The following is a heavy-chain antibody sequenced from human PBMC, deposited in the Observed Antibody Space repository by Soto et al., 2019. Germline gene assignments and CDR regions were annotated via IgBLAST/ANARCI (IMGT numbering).Heavy chain of an antibody. CDR2: IKRDGSEK. D-gene: IGHD2-15*01. J-gene: IGHJ3*02. CDR1: GFTFSSYW. CDR3: ARAVVAATGDAFDI. V-gene: IGHV3-7*03. Sequence: GGSLRLSCAASGFTFSSYWMSWVRQAPGKGLEWVANIKRDGSEKYYVDSVKGRFTISRGNAKNSLYLQMNSLRAEDTAVYYCARAVVAATGDAFDIWGQGTMVTVSS.